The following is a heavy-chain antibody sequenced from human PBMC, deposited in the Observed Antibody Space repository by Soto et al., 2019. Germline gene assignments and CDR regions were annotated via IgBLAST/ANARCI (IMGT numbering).Heavy chain of an antibody. V-gene: IGHV4-61*01. D-gene: IGHD3-22*01. CDR1: GGSVSSGSYY. CDR3: AKDLTRLDDYYDSSGPWGRNYYYGMDV. Sequence: SETLSLTCTVSGGSVSSGSYYWSWIRQPPGKGLEWIGYIYYSGSTNYNPSLKSRVTISVDTSKNQFSLKLSSVTAADTAVYYCAKDLTRLDDYYDSSGPWGRNYYYGMDVWGQGTTVTVSS. J-gene: IGHJ6*02. CDR2: IYYSGST.